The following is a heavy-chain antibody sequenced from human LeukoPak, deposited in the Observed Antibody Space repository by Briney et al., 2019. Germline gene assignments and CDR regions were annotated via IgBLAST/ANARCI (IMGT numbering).Heavy chain of an antibody. Sequence: GGSLRLSCAASGFTFSSYGMHWVRQAPGKGLEWVAFIRYDGSNKYYADSVKGRFTISRDNSKNTLYLQMNSLRAEDTAVYYCAKNWASGSRRYFDYWGQGTLVTVSS. CDR1: GFTFSSYG. CDR3: AKNWASGSRRYFDY. CDR2: IRYDGSNK. J-gene: IGHJ4*02. D-gene: IGHD3-3*01. V-gene: IGHV3-30*02.